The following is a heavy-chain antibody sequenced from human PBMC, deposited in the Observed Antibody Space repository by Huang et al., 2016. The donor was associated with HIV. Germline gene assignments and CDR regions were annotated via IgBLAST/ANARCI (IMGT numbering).Heavy chain of an antibody. CDR1: GGSFNGHF. D-gene: IGHD2-21*02. J-gene: IGHJ4*02. CDR2: IDHRGTT. Sequence: QVRLHQWGTGVLKPSETLSLKCAVYGGSFNGHFWTWIRQSPGKGLEWIGEIDHRGTTSSNPSLKSRVTMSLDTSKCQFYLNLTSVTATDTATYYCARPRMTEGNSDSTWSYFDSWGQGTPVIVSS. V-gene: IGHV4-34*01. CDR3: ARPRMTEGNSDSTWSYFDS.